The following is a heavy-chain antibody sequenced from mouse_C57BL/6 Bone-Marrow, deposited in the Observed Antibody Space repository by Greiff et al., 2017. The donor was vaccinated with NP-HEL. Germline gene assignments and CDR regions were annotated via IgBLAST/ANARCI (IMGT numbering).Heavy chain of an antibody. D-gene: IGHD2-12*01. V-gene: IGHV5-17*01. Sequence: VESGGGLVKPGGSLKLSCAASGFTFSDYGMHWVRQAPEQGLEWVAYISSGSSTIYYADTVKGRFTISRDNAKNTLFLQMTSLRSEDTAMYYCARRYRGLYYYAMDYWGQGTSVTVSS. CDR1: GFTFSDYG. CDR3: ARRYRGLYYYAMDY. J-gene: IGHJ4*01. CDR2: ISSGSSTI.